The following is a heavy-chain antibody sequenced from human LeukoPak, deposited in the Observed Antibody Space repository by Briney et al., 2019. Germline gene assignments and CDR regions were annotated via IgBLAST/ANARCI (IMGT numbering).Heavy chain of an antibody. CDR2: IYSTGST. Sequence: SETLSLTCTVPGGSINSYYWSWVRQPAGKGLEWIWRIYSTGSTNYNPSLKSRLTMSVDTSKNQFSLKLHSVTAADTAVYYCAKDPDDYSNPYYYFGMNVWGPGTTVTVS. CDR3: AKDPDDYSNPYYYFGMNV. CDR1: GGSINSYY. D-gene: IGHD4-11*01. J-gene: IGHJ6*02. V-gene: IGHV4-4*07.